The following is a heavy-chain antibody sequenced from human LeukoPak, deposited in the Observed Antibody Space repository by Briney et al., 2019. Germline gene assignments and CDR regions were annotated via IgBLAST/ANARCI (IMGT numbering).Heavy chain of an antibody. J-gene: IGHJ4*02. CDR2: IYSGGST. CDR1: GFTVSSNY. D-gene: IGHD6-13*01. Sequence: GGSLRLSCAASGFTVSSNYMSWVRQAPGKGLEWVSVIYSGGSTYYADSVKGRFTISRDNSKNTLYLQMNSLRAEDTAVYYCASASSHRTAAGGDYWGQGTLVTVST. CDR3: ASASSHRTAAGGDY. V-gene: IGHV3-66*01.